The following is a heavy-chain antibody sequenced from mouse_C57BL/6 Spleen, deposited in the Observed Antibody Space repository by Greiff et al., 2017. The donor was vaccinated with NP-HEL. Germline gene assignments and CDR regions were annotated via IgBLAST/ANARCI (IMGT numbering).Heavy chain of an antibody. J-gene: IGHJ4*01. CDR3: AREGNWAMDY. Sequence: EVRGVESGGGLVKPGGSLKLSCAASGFTFSDYGMHWVRQAPEKGLEWVAYISSGSSTIYYADTVKGRFTISRDNAKNTLCRQMTSLRSEDTAMYYCAREGNWAMDYWGQGTSVTVSS. CDR1: GFTFSDYG. V-gene: IGHV5-17*01. D-gene: IGHD2-1*01. CDR2: ISSGSSTI.